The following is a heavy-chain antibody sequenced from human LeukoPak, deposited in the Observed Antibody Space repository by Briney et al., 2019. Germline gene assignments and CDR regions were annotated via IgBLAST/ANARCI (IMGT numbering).Heavy chain of an antibody. CDR3: TRSYDLTTFSNNGSDS. CDR2: INSYNGKT. J-gene: IGHJ4*02. CDR1: GYSFTAYG. D-gene: IGHD3-3*01. V-gene: IGHV1-18*01. Sequence: VSANLSRKASGYSFTAYGISWVRQAPGQGLEWVGWINSYNGKTNYAQRFLGRVTMTTETSTSTAYMELTSLRSDDTAVYFCTRSYDLTTFSNNGSDSWGQGTPFTVSS.